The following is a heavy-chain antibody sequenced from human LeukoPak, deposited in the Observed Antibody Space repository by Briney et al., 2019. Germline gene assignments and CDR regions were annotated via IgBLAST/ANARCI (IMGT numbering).Heavy chain of an antibody. J-gene: IGHJ6*03. CDR1: GFTFTSSA. Sequence: SVKVSCKASGFTFTSSAMQLVRQARGQRLEWIGWIVVGSGNTNYAQKFQERVTITRDMSTSTAYMELSSLRSEDTAVYYCAADSDYGEYVYYMDVWGKGTTVTVSS. D-gene: IGHD4-17*01. V-gene: IGHV1-58*02. CDR2: IVVGSGNT. CDR3: AADSDYGEYVYYMDV.